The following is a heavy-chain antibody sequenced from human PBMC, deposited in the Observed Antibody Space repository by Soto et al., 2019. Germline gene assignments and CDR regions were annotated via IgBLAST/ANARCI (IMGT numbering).Heavy chain of an antibody. CDR3: AGFVVPASRNSDFDY. J-gene: IGHJ4*02. CDR1: GISVSTSDYY. CDR2: IYYSGST. D-gene: IGHD2-15*01. Sequence: SETLSLTCTVSGISVSTSDYYWGWVRQPPGKGLDWIGNIYYSGSTFYNPSLRSRVTLSVDASKNQFSLRLNSVTVADTAVYFCAGFVVPASRNSDFDYWGQGTLVTVSS. V-gene: IGHV4-39*01.